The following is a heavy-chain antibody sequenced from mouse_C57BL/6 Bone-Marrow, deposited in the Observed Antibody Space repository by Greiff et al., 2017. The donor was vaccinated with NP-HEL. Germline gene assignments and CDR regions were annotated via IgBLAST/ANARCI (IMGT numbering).Heavy chain of an antibody. CDR1: GYSFTGYY. J-gene: IGHJ1*03. CDR3: ARLSPLYWYFDV. CDR2: INPSTGGT. Sequence: VQLKESGPELVKPGASVKISCKASGYSFTGYYMNWVKQSPEKSLEWIGEINPSTGGTTYNQKFKAKATLTVDKSSSTAYMQLKSLTSEDSAVYYCARLSPLYWYFDVWGTGTTVTVSS. D-gene: IGHD6-2*01. V-gene: IGHV1-42*01.